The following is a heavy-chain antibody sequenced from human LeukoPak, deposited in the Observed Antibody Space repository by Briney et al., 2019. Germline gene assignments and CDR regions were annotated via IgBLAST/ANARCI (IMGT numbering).Heavy chain of an antibody. CDR1: GFTFSSYE. CDR3: VRGGGSCCRFNAFDI. J-gene: IGHJ3*02. Sequence: GGSLRLSCAASGFTFSSYEMNWVRQAPGKGLEWVSYISISGSTIYNADSVMGRFTISRDDAKNSLYLQMNSLGAEDTAVYYCVRGGGSCCRFNAFDIWGQGTMVTVSS. CDR2: ISISGSTI. V-gene: IGHV3-48*03. D-gene: IGHD2-15*01.